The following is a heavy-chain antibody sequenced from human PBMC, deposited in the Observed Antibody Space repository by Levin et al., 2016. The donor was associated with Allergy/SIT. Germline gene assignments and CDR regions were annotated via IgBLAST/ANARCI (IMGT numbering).Heavy chain of an antibody. CDR1: GFTFSSYA. V-gene: IGHV3-30*04. CDR2: ISYDGSNK. J-gene: IGHJ4*02. CDR3: AREFTYYYGSGSSFDY. D-gene: IGHD3-10*01. Sequence: GESLKISCAASGFTFSSYAMHWVRQAPGKGLEWVAVISYDGSNKYYADSVKGRFTISRDNSKNTLYLQMNSLRAEDTAVYYCAREFTYYYGSGSSFDYWGQGTLVTVSS.